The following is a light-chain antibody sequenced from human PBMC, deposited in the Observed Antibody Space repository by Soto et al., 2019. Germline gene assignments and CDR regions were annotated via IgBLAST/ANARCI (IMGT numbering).Light chain of an antibody. Sequence: EIVMTQSPATLSVSPGERATLSCRASQSVSNNLAWYQQKLGQAPRLLIYGASTRATGTPARFSGSGSGTEFTLTISSLQSEDVAVYYCQQYNNWPPWTFGQGNKVEIK. CDR1: QSVSNN. V-gene: IGKV3-15*01. J-gene: IGKJ1*01. CDR3: QQYNNWPPWT. CDR2: GAS.